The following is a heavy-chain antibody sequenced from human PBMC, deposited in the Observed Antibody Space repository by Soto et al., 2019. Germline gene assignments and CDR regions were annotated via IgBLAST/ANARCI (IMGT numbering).Heavy chain of an antibody. CDR1: GFTFSSYW. CDR3: ARGVLRFNAFDI. CDR2: ISSDGSST. V-gene: IGHV3-74*01. Sequence: EVQLVESGGGLVQPGGSLRLSCAASGFTFSSYWMHWVRQAPGKGLVWVSRISSDGSSTNYADSVKGRFTISRDNARNTLYNSLRAEDTAVYYCARGVLRFNAFDIWGQGTMVTVSS. J-gene: IGHJ3*02. D-gene: IGHD3-3*01.